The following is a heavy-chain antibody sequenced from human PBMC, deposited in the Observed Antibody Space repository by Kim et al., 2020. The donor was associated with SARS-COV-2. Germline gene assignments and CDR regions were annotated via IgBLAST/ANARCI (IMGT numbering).Heavy chain of an antibody. CDR1: GFTVSSNY. CDR3: ASLNLGY. Sequence: GGSLRLSCVASGFTVSSNYMSWVRQALGKGLEWVSVIHSGDSTFYSDSVKGSFTISRDNSKNTLYLQMNSLRGEDTAVYYCASLNLGYWGQGTLFTVSS. CDR2: IHSGDST. J-gene: IGHJ4*02. V-gene: IGHV3-66*01. D-gene: IGHD3-9*01.